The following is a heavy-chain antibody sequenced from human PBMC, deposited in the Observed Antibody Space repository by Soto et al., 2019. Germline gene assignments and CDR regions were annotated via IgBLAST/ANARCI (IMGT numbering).Heavy chain of an antibody. V-gene: IGHV3-48*02. CDR3: ARHSEYCSNGVCFGYFDY. CDR2: IGTGTTST. CDR1: GFSFSSSN. J-gene: IGHJ4*02. D-gene: IGHD2-8*01. Sequence: EVQLVESGGDLLQPGGSLRLSCAASGFSFSSSNMNWVRQAPGRGLEWVSYIGTGTTSTYYADSVKGRFTISRDNARNSLYLQLNSLTEEDTALYYCARHSEYCSNGVCFGYFDYWGQGTLVTVSS.